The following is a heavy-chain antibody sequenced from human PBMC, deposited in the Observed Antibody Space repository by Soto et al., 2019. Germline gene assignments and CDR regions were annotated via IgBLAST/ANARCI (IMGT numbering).Heavy chain of an antibody. CDR2: IYYAGST. V-gene: IGHV4-59*08. D-gene: IGHD5-12*01. J-gene: IGHJ4*02. CDR3: ARRIVATETFYY. CDR1: GGSMINYY. Sequence: QVRLQESGPGLVKPSETLSLTCTVSGGSMINYYWSWIRQRPGRGLEWIGFIYYAGSTKYNPSLNSRVTVSVDTSKNQFSLTVTSVTAADTAVYYCARRIVATETFYYWGQGTLVTVSS.